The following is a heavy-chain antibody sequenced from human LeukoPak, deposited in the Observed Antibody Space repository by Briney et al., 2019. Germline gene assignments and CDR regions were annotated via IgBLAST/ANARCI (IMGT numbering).Heavy chain of an antibody. CDR1: GGSFTSCW. Sequence: GESLKISCKGSGGSFTSCWISWVRQMPGKGLEWMGRIDSSDAYTNYSPSFQGRGPISADKSTSTAYLQWSSLKASDTALYYCASLRGVYCSSTSCYPSNWGQGTLVTVSS. CDR2: IDSSDAYT. J-gene: IGHJ1*01. CDR3: ASLRGVYCSSTSCYPSN. D-gene: IGHD2-2*01. V-gene: IGHV5-10-1*01.